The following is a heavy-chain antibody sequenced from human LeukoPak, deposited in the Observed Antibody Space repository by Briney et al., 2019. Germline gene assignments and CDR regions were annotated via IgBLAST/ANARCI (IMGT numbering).Heavy chain of an antibody. D-gene: IGHD5-18*01. CDR1: GGSISSRGYY. CDR3: ARRGDSYAVFDY. Sequence: SETLSLTCTVSGGSISSRGYYWGWIRQPPGKGLEWIGTITYSGSTYFSPSVKSRVSMSMDTSKNKFSLKLTSVTAAETAVYYCARRGDSYAVFDYWGQGTLVTVSS. J-gene: IGHJ4*02. CDR2: ITYSGST. V-gene: IGHV4-39*01.